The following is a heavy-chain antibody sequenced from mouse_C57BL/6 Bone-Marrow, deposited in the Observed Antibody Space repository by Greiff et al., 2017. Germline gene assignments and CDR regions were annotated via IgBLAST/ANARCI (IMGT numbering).Heavy chain of an antibody. CDR1: GFTFSSYA. D-gene: IGHD2-4*01. V-gene: IGHV5-9-1*02. CDR3: TRFYYDYDYWYFDV. J-gene: IGHJ1*03. CDR2: ISSGGDYI. Sequence: EVNVVESGEGLVKPGGSLKLSCAASGFTFSSYAMSWVRQTPEKRLEWVAYISSGGDYIYYADTVKGRFTISRDNARNTLYLQMSSLKSEDTAMYYCTRFYYDYDYWYFDVWGTGTTVTVSS.